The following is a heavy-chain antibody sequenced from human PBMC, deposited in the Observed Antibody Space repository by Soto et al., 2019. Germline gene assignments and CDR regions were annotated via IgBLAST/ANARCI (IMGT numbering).Heavy chain of an antibody. CDR3: AINNLLGSSIKAH. V-gene: IGHV3-23*01. Sequence: EVQLLDSGGGLVQPGGSLRLSCAASGFTFSRYAMSWVRQAPGKGLEWVSAISGSGGSTYNADSVKGRVTISRDNSKNTLYLQMNSLRAEDTAVYYCAINNLLGSSIKAHWGPGTLVTVSS. J-gene: IGHJ4*02. CDR1: GFTFSRYA. CDR2: ISGSGGST. D-gene: IGHD1-20*01.